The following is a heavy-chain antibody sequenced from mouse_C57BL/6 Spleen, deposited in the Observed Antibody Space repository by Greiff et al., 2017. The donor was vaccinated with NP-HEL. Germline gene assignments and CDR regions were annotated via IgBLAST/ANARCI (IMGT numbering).Heavy chain of an antibody. D-gene: IGHD2-5*01. J-gene: IGHJ2*01. Sequence: EVQRVESGPVLVKPGASVKMSCKASGYTFTDYYMNWVKQSHGKSLEWIGVINPYNGGTSYNQKLKGKATLTVDKSSSTAYMELNSLTSEDAAVYYCAISLYYSNPDYGGQGTTLTVSS. CDR2: INPYNGGT. CDR3: AISLYYSNPDY. V-gene: IGHV1-19*01. CDR1: GYTFTDYY.